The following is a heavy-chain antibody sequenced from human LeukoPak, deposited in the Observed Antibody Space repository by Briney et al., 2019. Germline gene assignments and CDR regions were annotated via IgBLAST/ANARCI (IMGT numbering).Heavy chain of an antibody. V-gene: IGHV1-69*06. CDR2: IIPIFGTA. Sequence: SVKVSCKASGGTFSSYAISWVRQAPGQGLEWMGGIIPIFGTANYAQKFQGRVTITADKSTSTAYMELSSLRSEDTAVYYCARALQEEGVQQRRSYYGSGSYSPMPYAFDIWGQGTMVTVSS. J-gene: IGHJ3*02. D-gene: IGHD3-10*01. CDR1: GGTFSSYA. CDR3: ARALQEEGVQQRRSYYGSGSYSPMPYAFDI.